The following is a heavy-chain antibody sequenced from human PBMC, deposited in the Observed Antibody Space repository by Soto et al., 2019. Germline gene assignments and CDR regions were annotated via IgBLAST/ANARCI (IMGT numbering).Heavy chain of an antibody. CDR2: IYYSGST. V-gene: IGHV4-59*01. J-gene: IGHJ6*02. Sequence: SETLSLTCTVSGGSISSYYWSWIRQPPGKGLEWIGYIYYSGSTNYNPSLKSRVTISVDTSKDQFSLKLSSVTAADTAVYYCARDRSSSSSSGYYYYGMDVWGQGTTVTVSS. CDR3: ARDRSSSSSSGYYYYGMDV. D-gene: IGHD6-6*01. CDR1: GGSISSYY.